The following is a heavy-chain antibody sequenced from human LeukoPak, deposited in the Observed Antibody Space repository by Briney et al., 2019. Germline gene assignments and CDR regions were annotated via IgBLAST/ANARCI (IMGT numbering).Heavy chain of an antibody. CDR2: IYTSGST. V-gene: IGHV4-4*07. D-gene: IGHD3-22*01. CDR3: ARDLSYYDSSGYPPYYYYYYMDV. CDR1: GGSISSYY. J-gene: IGHJ6*03. Sequence: SETLSLTCTVSGGSISSYYWSWIRQPAGKGLEWIGRIYTSGSTNYNPSLKSRVTMSVDTSKNQFSLKLSSVTAADTAVYYCARDLSYYDSSGYPPYYYYYYMDVWGKGTTVTVSS.